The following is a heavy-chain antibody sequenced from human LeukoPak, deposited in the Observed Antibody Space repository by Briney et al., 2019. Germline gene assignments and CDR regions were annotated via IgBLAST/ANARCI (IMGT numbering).Heavy chain of an antibody. CDR1: GGSISSYY. Sequence: PSETLSLTCTVSGGSISSYYWSWIRQPPGKGLEWIGYIYYSGSTNYNPSLKSRVTISVDTSKNQFSLKLSSVTAADTAVYYCARVGGNGGDALSSWGQGTLVTVSS. J-gene: IGHJ4*02. V-gene: IGHV4-59*01. CDR3: ARVGGNGGDALSS. D-gene: IGHD2-21*02. CDR2: IYYSGST.